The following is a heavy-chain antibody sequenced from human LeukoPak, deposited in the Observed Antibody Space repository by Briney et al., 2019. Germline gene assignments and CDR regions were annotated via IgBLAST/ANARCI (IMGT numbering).Heavy chain of an antibody. CDR3: ARGQLDYYGSGTPGY. J-gene: IGHJ4*02. D-gene: IGHD3-10*01. CDR1: RCTLSDYY. V-gene: IGHV3-11*01. Sequence: GVALRLPHAACRCTLSDYYISGMRQAPGKGREGVSYISSIWSTIYYADAVKGRFTISRENAKNPLYLQMNSLRAEDKAVYYCARGQLDYYGSGTPGYWGQGALVTVSS. CDR2: ISSIWSTI.